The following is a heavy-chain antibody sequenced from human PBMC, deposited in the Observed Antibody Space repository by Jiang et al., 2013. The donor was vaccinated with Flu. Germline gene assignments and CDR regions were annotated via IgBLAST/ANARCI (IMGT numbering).Heavy chain of an antibody. V-gene: IGHV1-46*01. D-gene: IGHD5-24*01. CDR3: ARDRVATKALDD. CDR2: INPSSGDT. J-gene: IGHJ4*02. CDR1: GYTFTTSF. Sequence: ELKKPGASVKVSCKASGYTFTTSFIYWVRQAPGQGLEWMGIINPSSGDTTYAQKFQGRVTMTRDTSTSTVYMEVSSLRSDDSAMYYCARDRVATKALDDWGQGTLVTVSS.